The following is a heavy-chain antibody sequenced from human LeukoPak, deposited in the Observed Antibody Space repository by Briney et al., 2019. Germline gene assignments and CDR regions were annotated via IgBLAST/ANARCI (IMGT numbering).Heavy chain of an antibody. J-gene: IGHJ5*02. CDR3: ARGTGYSSSWYWFDP. CDR2: IYYSGST. Sequence: SQTLSLTCTVSGGSISSGDYYWSWIRQPPGKGLEWIGYIYYSGSTYYNPSLKSRVTISVGTSKNQFSLKLSSVTAADTAVYYCARGTGYSSSWYWFDPWGQGTQVTVSS. D-gene: IGHD6-13*01. V-gene: IGHV4-30-4*01. CDR1: GGSISSGDYY.